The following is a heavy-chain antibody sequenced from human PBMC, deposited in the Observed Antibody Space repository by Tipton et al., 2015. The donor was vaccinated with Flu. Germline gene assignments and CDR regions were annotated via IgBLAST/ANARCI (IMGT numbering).Heavy chain of an antibody. Sequence: TLSLTCAVSGYSISNGYYWGWIRQTPGKGLEWIGYIYSSGSTNYNPSLRGRVTISVDTSKNQLSLRLSSVTAADTAVYYCARARAPYYYYAMDVWGQGTTVTVSS. CDR3: ARARAPYYYYAMDV. V-gene: IGHV4-38-2*01. J-gene: IGHJ6*02. D-gene: IGHD3-10*01. CDR1: GYSISNGYY. CDR2: IYSSGST.